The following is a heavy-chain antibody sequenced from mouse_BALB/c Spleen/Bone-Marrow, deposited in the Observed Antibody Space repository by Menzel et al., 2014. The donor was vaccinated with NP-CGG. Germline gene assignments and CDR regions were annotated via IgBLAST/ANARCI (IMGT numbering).Heavy chain of an antibody. CDR1: GVTFTDYY. Sequence: EVKLVESGGGLVQPGGSLRLSCATSGVTFTDYYMSWVRQPPGKALEWLGFIRNKANGHTTEYSASVKGRFTISRDNSQSILYLQMNTLRAEDSATYYCARDINDGYYWYFDVWGAGTTGTVSS. D-gene: IGHD2-3*01. CDR2: IRNKANGHTT. J-gene: IGHJ1*01. V-gene: IGHV7-3*02. CDR3: ARDINDGYYWYFDV.